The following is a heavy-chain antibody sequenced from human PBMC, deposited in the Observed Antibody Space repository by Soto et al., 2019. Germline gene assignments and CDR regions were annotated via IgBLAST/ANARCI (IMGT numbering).Heavy chain of an antibody. J-gene: IGHJ4*02. CDR2: INYSGSN. CDR1: GCSVSSGSYY. Sequence: QVQLQESGPGLVKPSETLSLTCTVSGCSVSSGSYYWIWIRQPPGKGLEWFGYINYSGSNNYNPTLKSRVTISVDTSKSRFSLKLSSVTAADTAVYYCATFSVDTAMAPGYWGQGTLVTVSS. V-gene: IGHV4-61*01. D-gene: IGHD5-18*01. CDR3: ATFSVDTAMAPGY.